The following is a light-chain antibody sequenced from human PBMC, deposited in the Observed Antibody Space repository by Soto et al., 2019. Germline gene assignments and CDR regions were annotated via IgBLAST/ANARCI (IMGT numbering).Light chain of an antibody. CDR3: QQRYVWLT. CDR2: GAS. CDR1: QSVSSN. Sequence: EIVMAQSPATLSVSPGERATRCCRASQSVSSNLAWYQQKPGQAPRLLIYGASTRVTGIPARFSGSGSGTDFTLTISSLEPEDSAVYYCQQRYVWLTFGGGTKVDIK. J-gene: IGKJ4*01. V-gene: IGKV3-15*01.